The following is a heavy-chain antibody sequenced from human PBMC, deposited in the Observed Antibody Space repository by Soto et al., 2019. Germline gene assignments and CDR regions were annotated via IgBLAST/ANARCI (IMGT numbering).Heavy chain of an antibody. D-gene: IGHD6-13*01. CDR1: GFTFSSYW. CDR3: ARVHSSSWYYYYGMDV. J-gene: IGHJ6*02. V-gene: IGHV3-74*01. Sequence: HPGGSLRLSCAASGFTFSSYWMHWVRQAPGKGLVWVSRINSDGSSTSYADSVKGRFTISRDNAKNTLYLQMNSLRAEDTAVYYCARVHSSSWYYYYGMDVWGQGTTVTVSS. CDR2: INSDGSST.